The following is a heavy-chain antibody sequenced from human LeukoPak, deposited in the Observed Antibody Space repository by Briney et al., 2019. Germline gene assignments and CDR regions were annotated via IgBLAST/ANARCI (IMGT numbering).Heavy chain of an antibody. J-gene: IGHJ4*02. Sequence: GGSLTLSCAASGFTFSDYYMSWIRQAPGKGLEWVSYISSSGSTIYYADSVKGRFTISRDNAKNSLYLQMNSLRAEDTAVYYCAREKSGGYYDSSGYFDYWGQGTLVTVSS. CDR3: AREKSGGYYDSSGYFDY. CDR2: ISSSGSTI. CDR1: GFTFSDYY. D-gene: IGHD3-22*01. V-gene: IGHV3-11*01.